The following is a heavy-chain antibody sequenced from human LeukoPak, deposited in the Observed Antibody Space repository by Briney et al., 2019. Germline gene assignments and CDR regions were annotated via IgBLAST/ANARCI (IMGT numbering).Heavy chain of an antibody. Sequence: GGSLRLSCAASGFTFSTYSMNWVRQAPGKGLEWVSGIRGSDGSSYYADSVKGGFTISRDNSKNTLYLQMNSLRAEDTAVYYCAKDQESVLAAATLDYWGQGTLVTVSS. CDR3: AKDQESVLAAATLDY. CDR1: GFTFSTYS. D-gene: IGHD2-15*01. V-gene: IGHV3-23*01. CDR2: IRGSDGSS. J-gene: IGHJ4*02.